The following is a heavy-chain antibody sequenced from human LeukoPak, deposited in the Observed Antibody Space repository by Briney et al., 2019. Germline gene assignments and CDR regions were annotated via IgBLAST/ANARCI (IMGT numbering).Heavy chain of an antibody. CDR2: IKQDGSEK. J-gene: IGHJ4*02. Sequence: PGGSLRLSCAASGFTFSSYWMSWVPQAPGKGLEWVANIKQDGSEKYYVDSVKGRFTISRDNARNSLYLQMNSLRAEDTAVYYCARDPSSGWPYYFDYWGQGTLVTVSS. CDR1: GFTFSSYW. CDR3: ARDPSSGWPYYFDY. V-gene: IGHV3-7*01. D-gene: IGHD6-19*01.